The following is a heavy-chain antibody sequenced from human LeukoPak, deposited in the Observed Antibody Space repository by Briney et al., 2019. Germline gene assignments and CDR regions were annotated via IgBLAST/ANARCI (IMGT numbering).Heavy chain of an antibody. CDR3: ARDGYKHYYYYGMDV. J-gene: IGHJ6*02. D-gene: IGHD5-24*01. CDR2: IDGGGGST. CDR1: GFSFTSYT. V-gene: IGHV3-23*01. Sequence: GGSLRLSCAASGFSFTSYTMNWVRQAPGKGLEWVSAIDGGGGSTYYADSVKGRFTISRDNSKNTLYLQMNSLRAEDTAVYYCARDGYKHYYYYGMDVWGQGTTVTVSS.